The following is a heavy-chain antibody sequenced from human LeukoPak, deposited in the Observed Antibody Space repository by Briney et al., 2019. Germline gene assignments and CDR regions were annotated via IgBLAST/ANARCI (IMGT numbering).Heavy chain of an antibody. V-gene: IGHV3-21*01. D-gene: IGHD5-12*01. Sequence: GGSLRLSCAASGFTFSSYSMNWVRQASGKVLEWVSSIRSSSSYIYYADSVKGRFTISRDNAKNSLYLQMNSLRAEDTAVYYCARDFGYSGYDSRGQYFDYWGQGTLVTVSS. CDR2: IRSSSSYI. J-gene: IGHJ4*02. CDR1: GFTFSSYS. CDR3: ARDFGYSGYDSRGQYFDY.